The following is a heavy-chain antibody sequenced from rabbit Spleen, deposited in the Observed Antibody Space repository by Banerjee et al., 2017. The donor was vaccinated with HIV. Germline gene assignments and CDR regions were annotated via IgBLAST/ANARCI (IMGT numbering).Heavy chain of an antibody. D-gene: IGHD8-1*01. CDR3: ARDTGSSFSSYGMDL. V-gene: IGHV1S45*01. J-gene: IGHJ6*01. Sequence: QEQLEESGGDLVKPEGSLTLTCTASGFSFSDRDVMCWVRQAPGKGLEWIACINTATGKAVYASWAKGRFTISKTSSTTVTLQMTSLTVADTATYFCARDTGSSFSSYGMDLWGPGTLVTVS. CDR1: GFSFSDRDV. CDR2: INTATGKA.